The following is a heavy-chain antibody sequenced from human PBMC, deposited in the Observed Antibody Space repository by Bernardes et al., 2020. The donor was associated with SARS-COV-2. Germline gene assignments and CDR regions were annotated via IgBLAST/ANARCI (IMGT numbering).Heavy chain of an antibody. CDR1: GFTFSSYA. D-gene: IGHD3-3*01. V-gene: IGHV3-23*01. CDR3: AKREYYDFWSGPIDY. J-gene: IGHJ4*02. CDR2: VSGGGGST. Sequence: GGSLRLSCAASGFTFSSYAMSWVRQAPGKGLEWVSVVSGGGGSTYYADSVKGRFTISRDNSKNMLYLQMNSLRAEDTAIYYCAKREYYDFWSGPIDYWGQGTLVTVSS.